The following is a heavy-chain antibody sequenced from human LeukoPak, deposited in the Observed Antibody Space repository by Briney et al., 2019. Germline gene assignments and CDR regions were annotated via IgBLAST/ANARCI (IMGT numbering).Heavy chain of an antibody. J-gene: IGHJ3*02. CDR3: AKVGPGTPIQRHIVVVTAINGAFDI. Sequence: PGGSLRLSCAASGFPFSSYAMSWVRQAPGKGLEWVSAISGSGGSTYYADSVKGRFTISRDNSKNTLYLQMNSLRAEDTAVYYCAKVGPGTPIQRHIVVVTAINGAFDIWGQGTMVTVSS. CDR1: GFPFSSYA. D-gene: IGHD2-21*02. V-gene: IGHV3-23*01. CDR2: ISGSGGST.